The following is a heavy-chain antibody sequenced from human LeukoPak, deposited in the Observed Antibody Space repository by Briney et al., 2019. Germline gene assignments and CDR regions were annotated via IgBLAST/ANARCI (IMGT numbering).Heavy chain of an antibody. CDR2: NDPNSAGT. V-gene: IGHV1-2*02. CDR1: GYTFTAYY. J-gene: IGHJ5*01. Sequence: ASVKVSCKPSGYTFTAYYVHWMRQAPGQGLEWMGWNDPNSAGTNFAQKFQGRVSMTRDTSINTAYLELSRLRSDDTAVYYCARPGYCSGGSCSDWFDSWGQGTLVTVSS. D-gene: IGHD2-15*01. CDR3: ARPGYCSGGSCSDWFDS.